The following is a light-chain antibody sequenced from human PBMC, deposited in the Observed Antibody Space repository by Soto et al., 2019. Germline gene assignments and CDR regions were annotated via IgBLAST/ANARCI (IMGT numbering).Light chain of an antibody. CDR2: LEGSGNY. V-gene: IGLV4-60*03. CDR1: SGHSTYI. Sequence: PVLTQSSSASASLGSSVKLTCTLSSGHSTYIISWHQHQPGKAPRYLMKLEGSGNYNKGSGVPDRFSGSSSGADRYLIISNLQSEDEADYYCETWDSNSLIFGGGTKLTVL. CDR3: ETWDSNSLI. J-gene: IGLJ2*01.